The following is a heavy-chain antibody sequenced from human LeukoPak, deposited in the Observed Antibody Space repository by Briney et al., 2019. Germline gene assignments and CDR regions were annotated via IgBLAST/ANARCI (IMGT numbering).Heavy chain of an antibody. V-gene: IGHV4-39*01. D-gene: IGHD3-3*01. CDR2: IYYSGST. CDR3: ARLALPSITIFGVVINQYYFDY. Sequence: KSSETLSLTCTVSGGSISSSSYYWGWIRQPPGKGLEWIGSIYYSGSTYYNPSLKSRVTISVDTSKNQFSLKLSSVTAADTAVYYCARLALPSITIFGVVINQYYFDYWGQGTLVTVSS. CDR1: GGSISSSSYY. J-gene: IGHJ4*02.